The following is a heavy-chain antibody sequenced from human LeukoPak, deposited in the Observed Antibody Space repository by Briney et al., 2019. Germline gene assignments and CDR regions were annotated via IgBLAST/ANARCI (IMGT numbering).Heavy chain of an antibody. V-gene: IGHV1-2*02. CDR3: AREVKIPAAWTYYYYYYMDV. CDR1: GYTFSSYA. J-gene: IGHJ6*03. CDR2: INPNSGGT. Sequence: ASVKVSCKASGYTFSSYAISWVRQAPGQGLEWMGWINPNSGGTNYAQKFQGRATMTRDTSISTAYMELSRLRSDDTAVYYCAREVKIPAAWTYYYYYYMDVWGKGTTVTISS. D-gene: IGHD2-2*01.